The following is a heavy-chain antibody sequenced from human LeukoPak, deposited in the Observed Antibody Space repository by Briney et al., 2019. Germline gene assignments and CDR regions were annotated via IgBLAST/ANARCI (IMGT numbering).Heavy chain of an antibody. V-gene: IGHV4-61*02. CDR3: ARDKVVEEWELPGSNWFDP. CDR1: GGSISSGSYY. CDR2: IYTSGST. J-gene: IGHJ5*02. Sequence: PSETLSLTCTVSGGSISSGSYYWSWIRQPAGKGLEWIGRIYTSGSTNYNPSLKSRVTISVDTSKNQFSLKLSSVTAADTAVYYCARDKVVEEWELPGSNWFDPWGQGTLVTVSS. D-gene: IGHD1-26*01.